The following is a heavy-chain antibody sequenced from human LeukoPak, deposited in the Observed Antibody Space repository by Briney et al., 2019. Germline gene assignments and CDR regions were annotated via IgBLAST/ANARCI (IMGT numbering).Heavy chain of an antibody. CDR1: GGTFISYA. J-gene: IGHJ3*02. Sequence: SVKVSCKASGGTFISYAISWVRQAPGQGLEWMGGIIPIFGTANYAQKFQGRVTITADESTSTAYMELSSLRSEDTAVYYCARVYYYDSSGSNDAFDIWDQGTMVTVSS. CDR2: IIPIFGTA. CDR3: ARVYYYDSSGSNDAFDI. D-gene: IGHD3-22*01. V-gene: IGHV1-69*13.